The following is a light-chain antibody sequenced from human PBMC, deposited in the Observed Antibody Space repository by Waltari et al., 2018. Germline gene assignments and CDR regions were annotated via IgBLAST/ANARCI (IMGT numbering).Light chain of an antibody. J-gene: IGLJ3*02. V-gene: IGLV4-69*01. CDR3: QTGGHGTWV. CDR1: SGHSSNI. Sequence: QLVLTQSPSASASLGASVKLTCTLSSGHSSNIVAWLQQQPEKGPRFLMKVNSDGSHRKGGEIPDRFSGSSSGAERYLTISSVQSEDEADYYCQTGGHGTWVFGGGTKLTVL. CDR2: VNSDGSH.